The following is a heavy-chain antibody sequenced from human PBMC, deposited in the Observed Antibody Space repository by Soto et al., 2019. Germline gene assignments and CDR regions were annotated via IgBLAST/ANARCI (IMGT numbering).Heavy chain of an antibody. J-gene: IGHJ4*02. Sequence: QVQLVESGGGVVQPGRSLRLSCAASGFTFSSFGMHWVRQAPGKGLEWVAVISNDGSDEVYVDSVKGRFTISRDDSKNTLYLQMNSLRAEDTAVYYCARATFGYSTIFDYWGQGTLVTVSS. CDR3: ARATFGYSTIFDY. V-gene: IGHV3-33*05. CDR1: GFTFSSFG. CDR2: ISNDGSDE. D-gene: IGHD3-16*01.